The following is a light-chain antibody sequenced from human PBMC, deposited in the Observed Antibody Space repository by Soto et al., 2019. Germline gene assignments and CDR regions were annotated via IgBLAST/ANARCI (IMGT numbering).Light chain of an antibody. CDR1: SSDVGGHNY. J-gene: IGLJ1*01. CDR3: CSYAGSYTYV. V-gene: IGLV2-11*01. Sequence: QSVLTQPRSVSGAPGQSVTISCTGTSSDVGGHNYVSWYQQHPGKAPKLMISSVSKRPSGVPDRFSGSKSGNTASLTISGXQAEDEADYSCCSYAGSYTYVFGTGTKSPS. CDR2: SVS.